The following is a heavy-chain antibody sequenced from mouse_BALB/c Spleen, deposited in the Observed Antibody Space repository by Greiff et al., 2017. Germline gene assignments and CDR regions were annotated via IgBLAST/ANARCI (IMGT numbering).Heavy chain of an antibody. CDR3: ARYDGYVRFAY. V-gene: IGHV1-18*01. Sequence: EVQLQQSGPELVKPGASVKIPCKASGYTFTDYNMDWVKQSHGKSLEWIGDINPNNGGTIYNQKFKGKATLTVDKSSSTAYMELRSLTSEDTAVYYCARYDGYVRFAYWGQGTLVTVSA. CDR2: INPNNGGT. D-gene: IGHD2-3*01. CDR1: GYTFTDYN. J-gene: IGHJ3*01.